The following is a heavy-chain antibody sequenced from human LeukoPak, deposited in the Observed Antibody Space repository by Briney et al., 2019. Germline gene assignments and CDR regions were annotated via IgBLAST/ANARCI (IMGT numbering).Heavy chain of an antibody. CDR1: GYSFTSSW. D-gene: IGHD3/OR15-3a*01. Sequence: GESLKISCKGSGYSFTSSWIGWVRQMPGKGLEWMGTVYAGDSDTRYSPSFQGQVTMSADKSTGTAFLQWRSLKASDTAMYYCARLGSNYFYYTMDVWGQGTAVTVSS. J-gene: IGHJ6*02. CDR2: VYAGDSDT. CDR3: ARLGSNYFYYTMDV. V-gene: IGHV5-51*01.